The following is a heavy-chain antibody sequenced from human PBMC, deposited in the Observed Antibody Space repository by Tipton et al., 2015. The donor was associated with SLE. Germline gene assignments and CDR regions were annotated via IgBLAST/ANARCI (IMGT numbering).Heavy chain of an antibody. CDR1: GFTFSNYV. Sequence: SLRLSCAASGFTFSNYVTHWVRQAPGKGLEWVAVIWFDRSIKYYADSVKGRFTISRDNSKNTLYLQMNSLRVEDTAVYHCARDFHGNSGFWGALDYWGQGTLVTVSS. J-gene: IGHJ4*02. D-gene: IGHD3-16*01. CDR3: ARDFHGNSGFWGALDY. CDR2: IWFDRSIK. V-gene: IGHV3-33*01.